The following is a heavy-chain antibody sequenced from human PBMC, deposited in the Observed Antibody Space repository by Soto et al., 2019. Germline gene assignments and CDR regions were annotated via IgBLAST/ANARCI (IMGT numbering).Heavy chain of an antibody. CDR2: SSYGGIT. CDR3: ARARKAAYITGGFDS. CDR1: DGSISDYY. D-gene: IGHD3-3*01. Sequence: QVQLQESGPGLVKPSETLSLTCTVSDGSISDYYWSWIRQSPEKGLEYIAYSSYGGITNLNPALKSRVTISIDTSKNQFSLKVTSLTAADTAVYYCARARKAAYITGGFDSWGQGTLVTVSS. J-gene: IGHJ4*02. V-gene: IGHV4-59*01.